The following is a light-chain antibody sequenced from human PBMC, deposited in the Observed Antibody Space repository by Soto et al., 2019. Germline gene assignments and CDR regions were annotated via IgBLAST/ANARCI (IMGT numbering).Light chain of an antibody. V-gene: IGLV1-51*01. J-gene: IGLJ2*01. CDR2: DNS. CDR1: TSNIGNNY. Sequence: QSVLTQPPSVSAAPGQKVSISCSGSTSNIGNNYISWYQHLPGTAPKVLILDNSKRPSGIPDRFSGSKSGTSATLDITGLQTGDEADYYCGTWDSSLTAVVFGGGTKLTVL. CDR3: GTWDSSLTAVV.